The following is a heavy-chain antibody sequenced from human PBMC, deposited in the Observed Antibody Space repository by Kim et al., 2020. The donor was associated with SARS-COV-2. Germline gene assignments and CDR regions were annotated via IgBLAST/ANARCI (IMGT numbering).Heavy chain of an antibody. V-gene: IGHV4-31*03. CDR1: GGSISSGGYY. Sequence: SETLSLTYTVSGGSISSGGYYWSWIRQHPGKGLEWIGYIYYSGSTYYNPSLKSRVTISVDTSKNQFSLKLSSVTAADTAVYYCARSIELLGGFDYWGQGTLVTVSS. CDR3: ARSIELLGGFDY. J-gene: IGHJ4*02. D-gene: IGHD3-10*01. CDR2: IYYSGST.